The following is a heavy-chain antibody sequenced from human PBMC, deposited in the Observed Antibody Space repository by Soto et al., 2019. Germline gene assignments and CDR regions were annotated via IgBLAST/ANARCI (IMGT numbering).Heavy chain of an antibody. CDR1: GFSLSTSGVG. D-gene: IGHD3-10*01. CDR2: IYWGDDK. CDR3: AAHGSGTYYNPLYNWFDP. Sequence: GPTLVNPTQTLTLTCTFSGFSLSTSGVGVGWIRQPPGKALEWLALIYWGDDKRYSPSLKSRLSITKDTSKNQVVLTMTNMDPEDTATYYCAAHGSGTYYNPLYNWFDPWGPGTLVTVSS. V-gene: IGHV2-5*02. J-gene: IGHJ5*02.